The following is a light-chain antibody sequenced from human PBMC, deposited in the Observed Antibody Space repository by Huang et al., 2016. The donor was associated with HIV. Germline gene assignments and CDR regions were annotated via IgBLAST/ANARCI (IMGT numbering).Light chain of an antibody. V-gene: IGKV1-39*01. CDR1: QSISSY. Sequence: DIQMTQSPSSLSASVGDRVTITCRANQSISSYLNWYQQKPGKAPKLLIYAASSLRSGVPARFSGSGSGTDFTLTISSLQPEDFATYYCQQSYNTPLLTFGGGTKVEIK. J-gene: IGKJ4*01. CDR2: AAS. CDR3: QQSYNTPLLT.